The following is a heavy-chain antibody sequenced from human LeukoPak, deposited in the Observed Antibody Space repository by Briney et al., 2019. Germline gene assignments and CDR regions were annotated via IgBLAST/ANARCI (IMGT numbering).Heavy chain of an antibody. D-gene: IGHD2-15*01. J-gene: IGHJ3*02. CDR1: GFTLRSHA. V-gene: IGHV3-23*01. Sequence: GGSLRLSCAASGFTLRSHAMSWVRQAPGKGLEWVSAISGSGGSTDYVDSVKGRFTISRDNSRNTLYLQMTSLSAEDTAVYFCARLVSNTFDIWGQGTMVTVSS. CDR2: ISGSGGST. CDR3: ARLVSNTFDI.